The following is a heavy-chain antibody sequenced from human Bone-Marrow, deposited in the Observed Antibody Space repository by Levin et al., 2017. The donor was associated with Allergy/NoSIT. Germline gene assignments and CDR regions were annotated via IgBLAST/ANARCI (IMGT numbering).Heavy chain of an antibody. Sequence: LSLTCAASGFTFSSYSMNWVRQAPGKGLEWVSYISSSSSTIYYADSVKGRFTISRDNAKNSLYLQMNSLRAEDTAVYYCASIILGYCSGGSCPGDYFDYWGQGTLVTVSS. CDR3: ASIILGYCSGGSCPGDYFDY. V-gene: IGHV3-48*04. CDR1: GFTFSSYS. CDR2: ISSSSSTI. D-gene: IGHD2-15*01. J-gene: IGHJ4*02.